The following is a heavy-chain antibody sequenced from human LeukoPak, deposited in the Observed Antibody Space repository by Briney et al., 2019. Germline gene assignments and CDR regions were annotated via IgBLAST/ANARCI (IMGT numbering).Heavy chain of an antibody. J-gene: IGHJ5*02. CDR2: ISAYHGNT. V-gene: IGHV1-18*01. D-gene: IGHD2-2*01. Sequence: ASVKVSCKASGYTFTSYGISWVRQAPGQGLEWMGWISAYHGNTNYAQKLQGRVTMTADTSTSTAYMELRSLRSDDTAVYYCATLGYCSSTSCYNWFDPWGQGTLVTVSS. CDR3: ATLGYCSSTSCYNWFDP. CDR1: GYTFTSYG.